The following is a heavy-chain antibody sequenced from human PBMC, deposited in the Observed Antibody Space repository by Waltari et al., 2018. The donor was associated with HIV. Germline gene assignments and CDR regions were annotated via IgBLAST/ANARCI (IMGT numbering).Heavy chain of an antibody. CDR3: ARGGGTWLQETHYYKGLDV. Sequence: QVHLMQSGPEIRQPGASVTLSCRSDGYDLASHDIHWVRQAHGQGLGRGGWIGAYDGNKDIERRLKDRVSLSKDKSTTTAFFELRSLRIDDTATYYCARGGGTWLQETHYYKGLDVWGQGTTVIVSS. CDR2: IGAYDGNK. CDR1: GYDLASHD. V-gene: IGHV1-18*01. D-gene: IGHD3-10*01. J-gene: IGHJ6*02.